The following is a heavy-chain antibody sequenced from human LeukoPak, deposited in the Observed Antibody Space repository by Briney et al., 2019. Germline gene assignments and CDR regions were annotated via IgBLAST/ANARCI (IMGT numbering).Heavy chain of an antibody. CDR2: ILEDGSIQ. Sequence: GGSLRLSCAASGFTFSNYMMHWVRQAPGKGLDWVAVILEDGSIQYYADSVKGRFTISRDNSKNTLYLQMISLRTEDTAVYYCAKDPRRYSRTGGYFDYWGQGTLVTVSS. CDR3: AKDPRRYSRTGGYFDY. V-gene: IGHV3-30*04. D-gene: IGHD6-13*01. J-gene: IGHJ4*02. CDR1: GFTFSNYM.